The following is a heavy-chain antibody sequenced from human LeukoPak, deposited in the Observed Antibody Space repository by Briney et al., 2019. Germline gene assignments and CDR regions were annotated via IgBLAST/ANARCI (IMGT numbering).Heavy chain of an antibody. D-gene: IGHD6-19*01. Sequence: GGSLRLSCAASGFTFSSHWMSWVRQAPGKGLEWVANINQDGSDKYYVDPVKGRFTISRDNAKNSLYLQMSSLRVEDTALYYCARVDGYNSGWFDFWGQGTLVTVSP. CDR1: GFTFSSHW. CDR2: INQDGSDK. CDR3: ARVDGYNSGWFDF. J-gene: IGHJ4*02. V-gene: IGHV3-7*05.